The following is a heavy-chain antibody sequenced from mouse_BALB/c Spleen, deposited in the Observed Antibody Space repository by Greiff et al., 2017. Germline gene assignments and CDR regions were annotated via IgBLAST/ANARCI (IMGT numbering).Heavy chain of an antibody. Sequence: SLEWVATISDGGSYTYYPDSVKGRFTISRDNAKNNLYLQMSSLKSEDTAMYYCARGGIYYDYGWFAYWGQGTLVTVSA. J-gene: IGHJ3*01. D-gene: IGHD2-4*01. V-gene: IGHV5-4*02. CDR2: ISDGGSYT. CDR3: ARGGIYYDYGWFAY.